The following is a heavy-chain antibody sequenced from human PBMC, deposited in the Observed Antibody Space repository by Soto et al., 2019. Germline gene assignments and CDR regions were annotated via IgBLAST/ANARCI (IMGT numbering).Heavy chain of an antibody. CDR3: ARDPAGRQGGWFDP. CDR2: INPNSGGT. CDR1: GYTFTGYY. V-gene: IGHV1-2*02. D-gene: IGHD1-1*01. Sequence: QVQLVQSGAEVKKPGASVKVSCKASGYTFTGYYMHWVRQAPGQGLEWMGWINPNSGGTNYAQKVQGRVTMTRDTSISTAYMELSRLRSDDTAVYYCARDPAGRQGGWFDPWGQGTLVTVSS. J-gene: IGHJ5*02.